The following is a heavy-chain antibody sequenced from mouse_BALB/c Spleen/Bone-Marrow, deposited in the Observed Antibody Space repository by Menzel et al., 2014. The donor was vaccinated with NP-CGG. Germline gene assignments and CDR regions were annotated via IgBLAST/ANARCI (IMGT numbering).Heavy chain of an antibody. J-gene: IGHJ2*01. CDR3: ARQDRVYYFDY. V-gene: IGHV5-9-3*01. Sequence: EVKLMESGGGLVKPGGSLKLSCTASGFTFTSYAMSWVRQTPEKRLEWVATISSAGIHTYYVDTVKGRFTISRDNAKNTLFLHMSSLRSEDTAMYYCARQDRVYYFDYWGQGTTRTVSS. CDR2: ISSAGIHT. CDR1: GFTFTSYA.